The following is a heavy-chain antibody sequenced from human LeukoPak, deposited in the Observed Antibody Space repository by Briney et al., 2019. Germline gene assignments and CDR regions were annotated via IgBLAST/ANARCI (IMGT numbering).Heavy chain of an antibody. J-gene: IGHJ6*02. Sequence: GGSLRLSCAASGFTFSSYAMHWVRQAPGKGLEWVAVISYDGSNKYYADSVKGRFTISRDNSKNTLYLQMNSLRAKDTAVYYCTRLKRSSAGPSYYYYGMDVWGQGTTVTVSS. CDR2: ISYDGSNK. CDR3: TRLKRSSAGPSYYYYGMDV. D-gene: IGHD6-13*01. CDR1: GFTFSSYA. V-gene: IGHV3-30*04.